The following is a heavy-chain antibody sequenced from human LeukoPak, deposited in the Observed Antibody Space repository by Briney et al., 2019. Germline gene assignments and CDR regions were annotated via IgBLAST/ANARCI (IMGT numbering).Heavy chain of an antibody. Sequence: GGSLRLSCAASGLTVSKNYMSWVRQAPGKGLEWVSYISSSGSTIYYADSVKGRFTISRDSAKNSLYLQMNSLRAEDTAVYYCAELGITMIGGVWGKGTTVTISS. D-gene: IGHD3-10*02. CDR3: AELGITMIGGV. J-gene: IGHJ6*04. CDR1: GLTVSKNY. V-gene: IGHV3-11*04. CDR2: ISSSGSTI.